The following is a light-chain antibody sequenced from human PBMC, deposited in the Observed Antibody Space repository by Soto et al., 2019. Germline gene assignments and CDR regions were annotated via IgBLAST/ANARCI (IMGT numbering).Light chain of an antibody. V-gene: IGKV1-27*01. CDR1: QGNSNF. CDR2: GAS. Sequence: DIQMTQSPSSLSASVGDRVTITCRASQGNSNFLAWYQQKPGKVPKLLIYGASTLQSGVPSRFSGSGSGTDFTLTISSLQPEDVATYYCQSDTFGPGTKVDVK. J-gene: IGKJ3*01. CDR3: QSDT.